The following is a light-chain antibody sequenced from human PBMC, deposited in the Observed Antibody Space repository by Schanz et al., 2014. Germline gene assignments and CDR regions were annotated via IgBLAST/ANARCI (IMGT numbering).Light chain of an antibody. CDR3: QTWGTGIQRV. J-gene: IGLJ3*02. CDR2: LNSDVLH. V-gene: IGLV4-69*01. Sequence: RGRSRAPSASASLGASVKLTCTLSSGHSSYAIAWHQQQPSPVPLSFLKLNSDVLHITGDGIPDRFSGSSSGAERYLTISSLQSEDEADYYCQTWGTGIQRVFGGGTKLTVL. CDR1: SGHSSYA.